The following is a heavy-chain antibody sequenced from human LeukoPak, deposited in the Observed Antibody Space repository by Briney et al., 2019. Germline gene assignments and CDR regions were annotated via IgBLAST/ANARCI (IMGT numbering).Heavy chain of an antibody. V-gene: IGHV6-1*01. J-gene: IGHJ4*02. CDR2: TYYRSKWYN. CDR3: ARAIPYGDFWSGYLPYYFDY. Sequence: SQTLSLTCAISGDXVSSNSAGWNWIRQSPSRGLEWLGRTYYRSKWYNDYAVSVKSRITINPDTSKNQFSLQLNSVTAADTAVYYCARAIPYGDFWSGYLPYYFDYWGQGTLVTVSS. D-gene: IGHD3-3*01. CDR1: GDXVSSNSAG.